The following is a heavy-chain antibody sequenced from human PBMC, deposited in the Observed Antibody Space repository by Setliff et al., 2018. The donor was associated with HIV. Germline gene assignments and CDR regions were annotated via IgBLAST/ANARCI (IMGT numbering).Heavy chain of an antibody. Sequence: GGPLRLSCAASGFNFSTHTMNWIRQAPGKGLEWVSSISSTGTYIYYADSMKGRFTISRDNAKNSLYLQMNSLRAEDTAVYYCAKVDWAGYKSVGFYYFTYWGQGTLVTVSS. J-gene: IGHJ4*02. D-gene: IGHD5-12*01. CDR3: AKVDWAGYKSVGFYYFTY. V-gene: IGHV3-21*04. CDR1: GFNFSTHT. CDR2: ISSTGTYI.